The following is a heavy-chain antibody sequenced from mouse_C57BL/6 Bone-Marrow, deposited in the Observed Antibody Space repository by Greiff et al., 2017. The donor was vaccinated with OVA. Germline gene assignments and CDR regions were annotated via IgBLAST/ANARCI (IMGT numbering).Heavy chain of an antibody. Sequence: QVQLKESGAELVKPGASVKISCKASGYAFSSYWMNWVKQRPGKGLEWIGQIYPGDGDTNYNGKFKGKATLTADKSSSTAYMQLSSLTSEDSAVYFCERYHYYGSVYWYFDVWGTGTTVTVSS. V-gene: IGHV1-80*01. CDR2: IYPGDGDT. D-gene: IGHD1-1*01. J-gene: IGHJ1*03. CDR1: GYAFSSYW. CDR3: ERYHYYGSVYWYFDV.